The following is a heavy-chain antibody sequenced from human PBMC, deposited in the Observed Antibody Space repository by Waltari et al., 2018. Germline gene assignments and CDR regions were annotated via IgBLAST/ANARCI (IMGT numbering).Heavy chain of an antibody. Sequence: QVQLQESGPGLVKPSQTLSLTCTVSGGSISSGGYYWSWIRPHPGTVRVWIGYIYYSGSTYYNPSLKSRVTISVDTSKNQFSLKLSSVTAADTAVYYCARGEAGRWIVDTAMVGRRGLDYWGQGTLVTVSS. CDR2: IYYSGST. CDR1: GGSISSGGYY. CDR3: ARGEAGRWIVDTAMVGRRGLDY. D-gene: IGHD5-18*01. J-gene: IGHJ4*02. V-gene: IGHV4-31*03.